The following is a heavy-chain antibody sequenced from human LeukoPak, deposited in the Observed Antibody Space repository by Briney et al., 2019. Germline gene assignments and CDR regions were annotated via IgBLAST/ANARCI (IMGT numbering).Heavy chain of an antibody. CDR2: INPNSGGT. J-gene: IGHJ6*03. D-gene: IGHD3-22*01. Sequence: GASVKVSCKASGYTFTSYGISWVRQAPGQGLEWMGWINPNSGGTNYAQKFQGRVTMTRDTSISTAYMELSRLRSDDTAVYYCARDRRVYYYDSSGHTRSMDVWGKGTTVTVSS. V-gene: IGHV1-2*02. CDR1: GYTFTSYG. CDR3: ARDRRVYYYDSSGHTRSMDV.